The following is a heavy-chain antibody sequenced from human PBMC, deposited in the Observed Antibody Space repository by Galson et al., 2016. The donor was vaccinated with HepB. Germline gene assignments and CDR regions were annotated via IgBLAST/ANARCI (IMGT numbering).Heavy chain of an antibody. Sequence: PALVKPTQTLTLTCTFSGFSLSTSGVGVGWIRQPPGKALEWLALVYWNDDKRYRTSLAIRLTITKYTSRHQVFLTMTNMHPMDTATYYCALVIPLTGRWFDPWGPGTLVTVSS. CDR3: ALVIPLTGRWFDP. J-gene: IGHJ5*02. CDR2: VYWNDDK. V-gene: IGHV2-5*01. D-gene: IGHD3-16*02. CDR1: GFSLSTSGVG.